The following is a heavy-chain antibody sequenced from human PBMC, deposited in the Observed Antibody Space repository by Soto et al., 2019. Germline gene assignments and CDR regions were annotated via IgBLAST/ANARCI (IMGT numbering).Heavy chain of an antibody. V-gene: IGHV3-33*01. D-gene: IGHD3-3*01. CDR1: GFTFSSYG. CDR3: ARDYGFLEWLFQDYYYGMDV. Sequence: GGSLRLSCAASGFTFSSYGMHWVRQAPGKGLEWVSVIWYDGSNKYYADSVKGRFTISRDNSKNTLYLQMNSLRAENTAVYYCARDYGFLEWLFQDYYYGMDVWGQGTTVTVSS. CDR2: IWYDGSNK. J-gene: IGHJ6*02.